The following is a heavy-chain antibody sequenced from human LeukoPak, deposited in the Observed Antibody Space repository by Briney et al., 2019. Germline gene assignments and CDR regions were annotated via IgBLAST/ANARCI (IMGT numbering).Heavy chain of an antibody. CDR1: GFTFHTYT. J-gene: IGHJ6*04. D-gene: IGHD3-10*02. Sequence: GGSLRLSCAASGFTFHTYTLSWVRQAPGKGLEWVAGIEGEGFTNYADSVRGRFTISRDNAKNSLYLQMNSLRAEDTAVYYCAELGITMIGGVWGKGTTVTISS. V-gene: IGHV3-23*01. CDR3: AELGITMIGGV. CDR2: IEGEGFT.